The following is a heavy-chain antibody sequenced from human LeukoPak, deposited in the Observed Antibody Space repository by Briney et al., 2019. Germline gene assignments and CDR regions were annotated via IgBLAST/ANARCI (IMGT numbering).Heavy chain of an antibody. V-gene: IGHV4-34*01. J-gene: IGHJ2*01. Sequence: SETLSLTCVVYGESFSGYSWSWIRQPPGKGLEWIGEINQRRNTNYNPSLRSRVTISIDTSKNQFSLKLSSVTAADTAVYYCARHGWHAWYFDLWGRGTLVTVSS. CDR2: INQRRNT. D-gene: IGHD6-19*01. CDR3: ARHGWHAWYFDL. CDR1: GESFSGYS.